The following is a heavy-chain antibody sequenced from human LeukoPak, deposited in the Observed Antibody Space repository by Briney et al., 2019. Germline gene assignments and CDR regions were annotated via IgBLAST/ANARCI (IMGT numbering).Heavy chain of an antibody. J-gene: IGHJ4*02. CDR1: GFTVSSNY. CDR2: IYSGGST. CDR3: ARDHIILRGSGSYYIDY. V-gene: IGHV3-66*02. D-gene: IGHD3-10*01. Sequence: GGSLRLSCAAYGFTVSSNYMSWVRQAPGKGLEWVSVIYSGGSTYYADSVKGRFTISRDNSKNTLYLQMNSLRAEDTAVYYCARDHIILRGSGSYYIDYWGQGTLVTVSS.